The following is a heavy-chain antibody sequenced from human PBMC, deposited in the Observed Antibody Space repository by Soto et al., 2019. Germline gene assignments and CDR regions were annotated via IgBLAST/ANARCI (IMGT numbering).Heavy chain of an antibody. Sequence: AAVKVSCKGCGYTFTSYGISWVRQAPGQGREWMGWISAYNGNTNYAQKLQGRVTMTTDTSTSTAYMELRSPRSDDTAVYYCARGGYDFWSGPGGDYWGQGTLVTVSS. D-gene: IGHD3-3*01. CDR2: ISAYNGNT. V-gene: IGHV1-18*04. CDR1: GYTFTSYG. J-gene: IGHJ4*02. CDR3: ARGGYDFWSGPGGDY.